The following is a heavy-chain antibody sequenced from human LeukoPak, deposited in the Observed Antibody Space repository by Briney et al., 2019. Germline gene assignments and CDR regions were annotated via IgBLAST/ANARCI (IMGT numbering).Heavy chain of an antibody. J-gene: IGHJ5*02. Sequence: SETLSLTCAVYGGSFSGYYWSWIRQPPGKGLEWIGEINHSGSTNYNPSLKSRVTISVDTSKNHFSLKLSSVTAADTAVYYCAREYPKGGSYRFDPWGQGTLVTVSS. CDR3: AREYPKGGSYRFDP. V-gene: IGHV4-34*01. CDR1: GGSFSGYY. D-gene: IGHD1-26*01. CDR2: INHSGST.